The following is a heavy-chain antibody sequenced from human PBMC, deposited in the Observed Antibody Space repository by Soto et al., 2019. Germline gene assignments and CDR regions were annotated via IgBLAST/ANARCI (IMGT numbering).Heavy chain of an antibody. D-gene: IGHD6-13*01. Sequence: PGGSLRLSCAASGFSFEDYTMHWVRHTPGKGPEWVSYISHSGETIYYADSVKGRFTISRDNAKNSLTLQMNSLRAEDTAVYYCATLLYRSSWTNWLDPWGQGALVTVSS. CDR1: GFSFEDYT. V-gene: IGHV3-48*03. CDR3: ATLLYRSSWTNWLDP. J-gene: IGHJ5*02. CDR2: ISHSGETI.